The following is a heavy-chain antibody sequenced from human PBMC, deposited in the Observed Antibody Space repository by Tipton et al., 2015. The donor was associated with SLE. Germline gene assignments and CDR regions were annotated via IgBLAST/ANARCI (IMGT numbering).Heavy chain of an antibody. CDR2: INHSGST. J-gene: IGHJ4*02. CDR1: GGSFSGYY. V-gene: IGHV4-34*01. CDR3: ARGPSITYFDY. Sequence: TLSLTCAVYGGSFSGYYWSWIRQPPGKGLEWIAEINHSGSTHYNPSLKSRVTISVDTSKNQFSLKLSSVTAADTAVYYCARGPSITYFDYWGQGTLVTVSS. D-gene: IGHD1-14*01.